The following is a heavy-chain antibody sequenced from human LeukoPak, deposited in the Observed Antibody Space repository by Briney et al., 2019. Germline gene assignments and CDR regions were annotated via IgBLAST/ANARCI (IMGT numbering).Heavy chain of an antibody. CDR3: ARDGLRSCTSPSCYPGEDAFDI. Sequence: ASVKVSCKASGYTINSYAMNWVRQAPGQGLEWMAWINTNTGNPTYAQGFTGRFVFSLDTSISTAYLHISGLKAEDTAVYYCARDGLRSCTSPSCYPGEDAFDIWGQGTMVTVSS. J-gene: IGHJ3*02. CDR1: GYTINSYA. V-gene: IGHV7-4-1*02. CDR2: INTNTGNP. D-gene: IGHD2-2*01.